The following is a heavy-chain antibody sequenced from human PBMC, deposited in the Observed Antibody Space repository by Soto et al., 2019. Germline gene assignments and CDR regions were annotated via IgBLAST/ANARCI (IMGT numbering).Heavy chain of an antibody. CDR2: ISYSGST. Sequence: QLQLQESGPGLVKPSATLSLTCTVSGGSISSSSYYWGWIRQPPGKGLEWIGSISYSGSTYYNPSLKSRISISVDTSKNQFSLKLSSVTAADTAVYYCASQASPYYYYGMDVWGQGTTVTVSS. CDR3: ASQASPYYYYGMDV. CDR1: GGSISSSSYY. V-gene: IGHV4-39*01. J-gene: IGHJ6*02.